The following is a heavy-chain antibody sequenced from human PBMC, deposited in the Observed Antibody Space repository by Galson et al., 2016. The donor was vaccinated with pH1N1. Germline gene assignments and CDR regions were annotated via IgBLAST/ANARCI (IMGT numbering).Heavy chain of an antibody. CDR3: AAEYRGSYYVPRYFDL. D-gene: IGHD1-26*01. Sequence: SVKVSCKVSGYTLSELAIHWVRQTPGKGLEWMGGFDPEDDKPFYAQTFEGRVTMTQDTSTDTAYMQLSSLTSDDAAVYYCAAEYRGSYYVPRYFDLWGLGTLVSVLS. CDR2: FDPEDDKP. CDR1: GYTLSELA. V-gene: IGHV1-24*01. J-gene: IGHJ2*01.